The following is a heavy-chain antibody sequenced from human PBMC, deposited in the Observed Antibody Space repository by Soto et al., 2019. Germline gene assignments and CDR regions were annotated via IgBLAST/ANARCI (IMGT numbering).Heavy chain of an antibody. CDR2: ISPSGDVT. Sequence: QVQLAESGGGLVKSGGSLTLSCSTSGFFFTDYFMSWIRQAPGKGLEWVSYISPSGDVTHYADSVKGRFTIPRDNTKNSLFLQMSSLRDDDTAVYYCARQLERRVGAASHWGQGTRVSVSS. CDR1: GFFFTDYF. D-gene: IGHD1-26*01. V-gene: IGHV3-11*01. J-gene: IGHJ4*02. CDR3: ARQLERRVGAASH.